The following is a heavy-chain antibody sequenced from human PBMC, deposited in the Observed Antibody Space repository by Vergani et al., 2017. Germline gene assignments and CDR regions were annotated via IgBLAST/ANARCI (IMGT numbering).Heavy chain of an antibody. Sequence: EVQLLESGGGLVQPGGSLRLSCAASGFTFSSYAMSWVRKAPGKGLEWVSAISGSGGSTYYADSVKGRFTISRDNSKNTLYLQMNSLRAEDTAVYYCAKVRVVVVPAAINWFDPWGQGTLVTVAS. J-gene: IGHJ5*02. D-gene: IGHD2-2*01. CDR2: ISGSGGST. CDR1: GFTFSSYA. CDR3: AKVRVVVVPAAINWFDP. V-gene: IGHV3-23*01.